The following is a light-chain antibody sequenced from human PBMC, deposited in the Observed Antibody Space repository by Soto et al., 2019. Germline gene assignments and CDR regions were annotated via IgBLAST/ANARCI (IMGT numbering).Light chain of an antibody. CDR3: QQHYSTPRT. CDR2: WAS. V-gene: IGKV4-1*01. J-gene: IGKJ1*01. CDR1: QSVLYSSDNRNY. Sequence: DIVMTQSPDSLAVSLGERATINCKSSQSVLYSSDNRNYLVWYQQKPGQPPRLLISWASTRKSGVPDRFSGSGSGTDFTLTIRSLQAEDVAVYYCQQHYSTPRTFGQGTKVEIK.